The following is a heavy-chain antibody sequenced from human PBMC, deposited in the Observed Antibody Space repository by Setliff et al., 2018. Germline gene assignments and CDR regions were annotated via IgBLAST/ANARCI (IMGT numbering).Heavy chain of an antibody. Sequence: ASVKVSCKASGYTFTSYAMNWVRQAPGQGLEWMGWINTNTGNPTYAQGFTGRFVFSLDTSVSTAYLQISSLKAEDTAAYYCARDNRGYAWDYYYYMDVWGKGTTVTVSS. CDR3: ARDNRGYAWDYYYYMDV. V-gene: IGHV7-4-1*02. CDR1: GYTFTSYA. J-gene: IGHJ6*03. D-gene: IGHD2-15*01. CDR2: INTNTGNP.